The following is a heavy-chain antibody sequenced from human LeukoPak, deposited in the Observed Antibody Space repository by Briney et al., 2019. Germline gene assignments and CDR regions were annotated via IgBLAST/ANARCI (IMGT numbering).Heavy chain of an antibody. CDR2: INHSGST. Sequence: SSETLSLTCAVYGGSFSGYYWSWIRQPPGKGLEWIGEINHSGSTNYNPSLKSRVTISVDTSKNQFSLKLSSVTAADTAVYYCARRVGYSYGVVGHFDYWGQGTLVTVTS. D-gene: IGHD5-18*01. J-gene: IGHJ4*02. V-gene: IGHV4-34*01. CDR1: GGSFSGYY. CDR3: ARRVGYSYGVVGHFDY.